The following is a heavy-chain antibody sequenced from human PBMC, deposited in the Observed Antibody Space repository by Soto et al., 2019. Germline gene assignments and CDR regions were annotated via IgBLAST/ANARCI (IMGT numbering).Heavy chain of an antibody. D-gene: IGHD6-13*01. CDR1: GYTFTSYD. CDR3: ARGLSSSWYDYYYYMDV. V-gene: IGHV1-8*01. CDR2: MNPNSGNT. Sequence: ASVKVSCKASGYTFTSYDINWVRQATGQGLEWMGWMNPNSGNTGYAQKIQDRVTMTRNTSIRTAYMELSSLRSEDTSVYYCARGLSSSWYDYYYYMDVWGKETTVTVP. J-gene: IGHJ6*03.